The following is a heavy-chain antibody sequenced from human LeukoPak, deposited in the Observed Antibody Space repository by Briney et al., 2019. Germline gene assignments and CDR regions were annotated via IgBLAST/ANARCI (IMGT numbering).Heavy chain of an antibody. V-gene: IGHV4-59*01. CDR3: ARGGSYGAYLDY. Sequence: PSGTLSLTCTVSGASITNYCWSWIRQAPGKGLEWIGYIYYNGNTNTYNPSLKSRATISIYTSKKYFSLELRSVTAADTAVYYCARGGSYGAYLDYWGQGTLVIVSS. D-gene: IGHD1-26*01. J-gene: IGHJ4*02. CDR1: GASITNYC. CDR2: IYYNGNT.